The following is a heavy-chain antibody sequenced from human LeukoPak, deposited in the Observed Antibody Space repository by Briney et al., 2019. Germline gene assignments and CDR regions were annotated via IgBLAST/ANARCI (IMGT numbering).Heavy chain of an antibody. Sequence: SVKVSCKASGGTFSSYAISWVRQAPGQGLEWMGGIIPIFGTANYAQKFQGRVTITTDESTSTAYMDLSSLRSEDTAVYYCARALIPYSSSAYYYYYMDVWGKGTTVTVSS. CDR1: GGTFSSYA. V-gene: IGHV1-69*05. CDR2: IIPIFGTA. J-gene: IGHJ6*03. CDR3: ARALIPYSSSAYYYYYMDV. D-gene: IGHD6-13*01.